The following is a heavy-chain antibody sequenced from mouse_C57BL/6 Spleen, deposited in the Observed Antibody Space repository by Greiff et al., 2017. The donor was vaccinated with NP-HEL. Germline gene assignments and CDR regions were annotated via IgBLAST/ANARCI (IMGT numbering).Heavy chain of an antibody. V-gene: IGHV2-2*01. J-gene: IGHJ1*03. Sequence: QVQLQQSGPGLVQPSQSLSITCTVSGFSLTCYGVHWVRQSPGKGLEWLGVIWSGGSTDYNAAFISRLSISKDNSKSQVFFKMNSLQADDTAIYYCARKGYGSSYHWYFDVWGTGTTVTVSS. CDR3: ARKGYGSSYHWYFDV. D-gene: IGHD1-1*01. CDR1: GFSLTCYG. CDR2: IWSGGST.